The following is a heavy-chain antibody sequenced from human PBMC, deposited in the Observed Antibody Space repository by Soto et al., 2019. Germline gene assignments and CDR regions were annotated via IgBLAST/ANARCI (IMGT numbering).Heavy chain of an antibody. Sequence: QVQLVESGGDLVKPGGSLRLSCAASGFPFSDYYMSWIRQAPGKGLEWVSSIGSSSSYTNYADYVNGRFTISRDNAKISLYPQMNSLGAEDAAVYYCARRRPTGYYNYWGQGTLVTVSA. J-gene: IGHJ4*02. CDR1: GFPFSDYY. CDR2: IGSSSSYT. V-gene: IGHV3-11*05. CDR3: ARRRPTGYYNY. D-gene: IGHD3-9*01.